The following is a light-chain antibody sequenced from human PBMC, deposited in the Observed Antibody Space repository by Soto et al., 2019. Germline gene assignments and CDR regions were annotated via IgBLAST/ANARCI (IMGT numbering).Light chain of an antibody. CDR2: EVS. CDR1: SSDVGAYNY. J-gene: IGLJ1*01. CDR3: TSYAGSWGYV. V-gene: IGLV2-8*01. Sequence: QSALPQPPSASGAPGQSVTSSCTGTSSDVGAYNYVSWYQQLPGKAPKFIIYEVSKRPSGVPDRFSGSKSGNTASLTVSGLQAEDEAEYYCTSYAGSWGYVFGTGTKVPVL.